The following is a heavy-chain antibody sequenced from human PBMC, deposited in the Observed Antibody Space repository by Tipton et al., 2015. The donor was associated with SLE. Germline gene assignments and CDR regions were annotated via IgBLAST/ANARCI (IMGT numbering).Heavy chain of an antibody. V-gene: IGHV4-59*08. CDR1: GGSISTYY. D-gene: IGHD4-17*01. J-gene: IGHJ6*02. CDR3: VRYMTKVTPYNYYGLDV. CDR2: VHNSGSS. Sequence: TLSLTCTVSGGSISTYYWSWIRQPPGKRLEWIGYVHNSGSSNYNPSLKSRVTFSVDTSKNQVSLRLTSVTAADTALYYCVRYMTKVTPYNYYGLDVWGQGTTVIVSS.